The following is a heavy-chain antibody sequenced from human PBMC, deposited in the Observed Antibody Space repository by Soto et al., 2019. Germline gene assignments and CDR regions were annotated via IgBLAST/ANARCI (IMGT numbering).Heavy chain of an antibody. J-gene: IGHJ6*02. Sequence: GGSLRLSCSASGFTFSRSDLHWVRQAPGKGLEWVGRVRSKIHNYATSFADSVGGRFTISRNDSDNTVSLEMSGPKSEDTALYYCSRHEEGRRMVFYGMDVWGQGTTVTVSS. CDR1: GFTFSRSD. CDR2: VRSKIHNYAT. CDR3: SRHEEGRRMVFYGMDV. V-gene: IGHV3-73*01. D-gene: IGHD2-8*01.